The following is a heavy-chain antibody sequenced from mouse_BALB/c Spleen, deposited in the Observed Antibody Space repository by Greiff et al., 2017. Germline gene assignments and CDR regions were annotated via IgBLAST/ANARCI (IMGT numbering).Heavy chain of an antibody. V-gene: IGHV1-18*01. Sequence: VQLQQSGPELVKPGASVKIPCKASGYTFTDYNMDWVKQSHGKSLEWIGDINPNNGGTIYNQKFKGKATLTVDKSSSTAYMELRSLTSEDTAVYYCARRAYYRYDDAMDYWGQGTSVTVSS. D-gene: IGHD2-14*01. CDR1: GYTFTDYN. J-gene: IGHJ4*01. CDR3: ARRAYYRYDDAMDY. CDR2: INPNNGGT.